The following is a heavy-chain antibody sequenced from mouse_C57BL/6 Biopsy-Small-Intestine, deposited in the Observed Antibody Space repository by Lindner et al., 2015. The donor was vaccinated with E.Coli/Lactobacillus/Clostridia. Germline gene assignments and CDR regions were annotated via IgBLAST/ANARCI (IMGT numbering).Heavy chain of an antibody. CDR3: ARGLRQYFDV. J-gene: IGHJ1*01. CDR1: GYAFSSSW. V-gene: IGHV1-82*01. CDR2: IYPGDGDT. D-gene: IGHD2-4*01. Sequence: VQLQESGPELVKPGASVEISCKASGYAFSSSWMNWVKQRPGKGLEWIGRIYPGDGDTNYNGKFKGKATLTADKSSSTAYMQLSSLTSEDSAVYFCARGLRQYFDVWGAGTTVTVSS.